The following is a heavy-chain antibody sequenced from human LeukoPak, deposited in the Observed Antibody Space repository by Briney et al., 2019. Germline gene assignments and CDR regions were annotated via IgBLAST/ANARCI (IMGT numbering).Heavy chain of an antibody. CDR3: ARVYCSSTSCYRTPVGYFQH. Sequence: PPRSLSPSCAASGFTFGSYRMNWVRQAPGKGLEWVSSISSSSSYIYYADSVKGRFTISRDNAKNSLYLQMNSLRAEDTSVYYCARVYCSSTSCYRTPVGYFQHWGQGTLVTVSS. CDR1: GFTFGSYR. D-gene: IGHD2-2*01. CDR2: ISSSSSYI. J-gene: IGHJ1*01. V-gene: IGHV3-21*01.